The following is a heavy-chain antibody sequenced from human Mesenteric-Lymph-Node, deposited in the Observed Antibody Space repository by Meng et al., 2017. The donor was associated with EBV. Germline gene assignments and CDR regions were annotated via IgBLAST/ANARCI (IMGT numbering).Heavy chain of an antibody. CDR3: ARDLRSGSYDY. V-gene: IGHV7-4-1*02. CDR1: GYTFIGYS. D-gene: IGHD1-26*01. Sequence: QWQLLKSVSELKTPEASVSVSCKPSGYTFIGYSINWLRQAPGQGLEWMGYISTSTGNPTYAQGFTGRFVFSLDTSVSTAYLQISSLKAEDTAVYYCARDLRSGSYDYWGQGTLVTVSS. J-gene: IGHJ4*02. CDR2: ISTSTGNP.